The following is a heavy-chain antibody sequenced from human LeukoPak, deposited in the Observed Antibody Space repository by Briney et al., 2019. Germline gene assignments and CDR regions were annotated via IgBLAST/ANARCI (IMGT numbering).Heavy chain of an antibody. D-gene: IGHD4-11*01. V-gene: IGHV3-7*01. CDR1: GFTFSTSW. CDR2: INVDDSSK. Sequence: TGGSLRLSCAASGFTFSTSWMTWVPQAPGKGLERVAIINVDDSSKSYLDSVKGRFTISRDNAKNSLYLQMNNLRAEDTAVYYCARDRAYSTLDFWGQGTLVAVSS. J-gene: IGHJ4*02. CDR3: ARDRAYSTLDF.